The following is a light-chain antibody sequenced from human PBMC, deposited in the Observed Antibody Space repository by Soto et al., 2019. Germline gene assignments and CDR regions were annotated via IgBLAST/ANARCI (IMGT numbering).Light chain of an antibody. Sequence: DIVMTQSPDSLAVSLGDRATINCKSSQSVLYSSNNKNYLAWYQQKPGQPPKLLIYWASTRESGVPDRFSGSGSGTDFTLTISSLQAEDVAVYYCQQYYSTPTWTFGQGTKVAIK. CDR1: QSVLYSSNNKNY. CDR2: WAS. V-gene: IGKV4-1*01. CDR3: QQYYSTPTWT. J-gene: IGKJ1*01.